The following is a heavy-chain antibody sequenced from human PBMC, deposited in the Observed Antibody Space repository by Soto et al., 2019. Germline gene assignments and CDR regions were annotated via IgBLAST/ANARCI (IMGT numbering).Heavy chain of an antibody. V-gene: IGHV1-2*06. CDR3: AARGMMAPLYYFEY. CDR2: INPNSGAT. CDR1: GYTFTGEF. D-gene: IGHD3-16*01. J-gene: IGHJ4*02. Sequence: ASLKLSCKASGYTFTGEFIRWLRHAPGQGLEWMGRINPNSGATNYARKFQDRVTITRDMSTSTAYMELSSLRSEDTAVYYCAARGMMAPLYYFEYGGQGTLV.